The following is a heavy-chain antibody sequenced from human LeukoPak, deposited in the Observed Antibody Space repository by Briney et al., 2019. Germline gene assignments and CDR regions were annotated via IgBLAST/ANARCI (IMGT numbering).Heavy chain of an antibody. Sequence: GTSLRLSCVASDFTFSSCGMYWVRQAPGKGLEWVAAISNDGSGTHYGDSVKGRFTISRDNSKNALYLQMNSLRADDTAMYHCAKSKYNWNDRAYFERWGQGTLVTVSS. CDR2: ISNDGSGT. CDR1: DFTFSSCG. D-gene: IGHD1-20*01. CDR3: AKSKYNWNDRAYFER. J-gene: IGHJ4*02. V-gene: IGHV3-30*18.